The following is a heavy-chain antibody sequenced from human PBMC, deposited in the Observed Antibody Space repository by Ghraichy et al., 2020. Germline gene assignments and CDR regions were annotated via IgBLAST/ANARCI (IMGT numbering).Heavy chain of an antibody. Sequence: SETLSLTCTVSDGSLSSYFCNWIRQSAGKGLEWIGLIYLSGDTNYNPSLKSRVTMSLNRSKNKCSLEVNSLTAADTAIYYFARENVAVAGLDYWGQGIPVTVSS. CDR2: IYLSGDT. CDR1: DGSLSSYF. CDR3: ARENVAVAGLDY. J-gene: IGHJ4*02. D-gene: IGHD6-19*01. V-gene: IGHV4-4*07.